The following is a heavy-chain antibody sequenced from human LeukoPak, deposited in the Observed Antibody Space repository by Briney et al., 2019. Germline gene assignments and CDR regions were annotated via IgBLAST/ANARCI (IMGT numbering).Heavy chain of an antibody. D-gene: IGHD3-10*01. J-gene: IGHJ5*02. V-gene: IGHV3-11*01. CDR2: ISSSGSTI. CDR1: GFTFSDYY. CDR3: ARNQKLLWCGELFNNWFDP. Sequence: GGSLRLSCAASGFTFSDYYMSWIRRAPGKGLEWVSYISSSGSTIYYADSVKGRFTISRDNAKNSLYLQMNSLRAEDTAVYYCARNQKLLWCGELFNNWFDPWGQGTLVTVSS.